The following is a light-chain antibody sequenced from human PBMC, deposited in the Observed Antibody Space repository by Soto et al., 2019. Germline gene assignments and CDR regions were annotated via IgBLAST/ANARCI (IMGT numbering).Light chain of an antibody. CDR2: DVS. CDR1: SSDIGRYNY. V-gene: IGLV2-14*03. Sequence: QSALTQPASVSASPGQSITISCTGTSSDIGRYNYVSWYQQYPGKAPKLILYDVSKRPSGVADRFAGSKSGNTASLTIAGLQHEDEADYYCSSYKSRSTYLFGTGTKVTVL. J-gene: IGLJ1*01. CDR3: SSYKSRSTYL.